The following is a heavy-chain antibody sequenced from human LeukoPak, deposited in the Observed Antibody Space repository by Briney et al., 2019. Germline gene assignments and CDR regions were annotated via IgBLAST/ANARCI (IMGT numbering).Heavy chain of an antibody. CDR1: GFTFSSYW. J-gene: IGHJ4*02. CDR3: ARGDSSGFDF. D-gene: IGHD3-22*01. V-gene: IGHV3-74*01. CDR2: INSNGGTT. Sequence: GGSLRLSSAASGFTFSSYWMQWVRQAPGKGLVWVSRINSNGGTTRYADSVQGRFTTSRDNAKNTLYLQMNSLRAEDTAVYYCARGDSSGFDFWGQGTLVAISS.